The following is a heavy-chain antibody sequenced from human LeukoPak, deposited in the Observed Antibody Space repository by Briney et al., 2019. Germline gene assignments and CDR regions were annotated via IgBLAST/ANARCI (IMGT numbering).Heavy chain of an antibody. CDR1: GFTVSSNY. Sequence: GGSLRLSCAASGFTVSSNYMSWVRQAPGKGLEWVSVIYSGGSTYYADSVKGRFTISRGNSKNTLYLQMNSLRAEDTAVYYCARDHSGGATYYFDYWGQGTLVTVSS. D-gene: IGHD1-26*01. J-gene: IGHJ4*02. CDR2: IYSGGST. V-gene: IGHV3-66*02. CDR3: ARDHSGGATYYFDY.